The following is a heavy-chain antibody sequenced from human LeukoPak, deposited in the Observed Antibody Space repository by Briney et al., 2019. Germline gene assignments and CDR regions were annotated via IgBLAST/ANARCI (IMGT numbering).Heavy chain of an antibody. CDR2: IYYSGST. CDR1: GGSISSGGYY. D-gene: IGHD5/OR15-5a*01. Sequence: SETLSLTCTVSGGSISSGGYYWSWIRQHPGKGLEWIGYIYYSGSTYYNPSLKSRVTLSVDTPKNQFSLKLSSVTAADTAVYYCARARGSVYDYWGQGTLVTVSS. V-gene: IGHV4-31*03. CDR3: ARARGSVYDY. J-gene: IGHJ4*02.